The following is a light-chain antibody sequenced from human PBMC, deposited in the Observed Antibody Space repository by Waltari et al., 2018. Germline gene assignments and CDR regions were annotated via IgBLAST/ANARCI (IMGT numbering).Light chain of an antibody. CDR1: QSVSRS. V-gene: IGKV3-20*01. Sequence: CRARQSVSRSLAWYQQKPGQAPKLLIYGASTRATGIPDRCTGSGSGTDVSLTISSLEPEDCAIYFCQHYVRLPATFGQGTKVEIK. CDR2: GAS. J-gene: IGKJ1*01. CDR3: QHYVRLPAT.